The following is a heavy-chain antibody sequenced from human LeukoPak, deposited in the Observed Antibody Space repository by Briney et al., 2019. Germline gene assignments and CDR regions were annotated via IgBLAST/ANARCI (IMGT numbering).Heavy chain of an antibody. CDR3: ARGAYYYGSGNLYFDY. CDR2: IYYSGST. V-gene: IGHV4-39*07. Sequence: SETLSLTCTVSGGSISSSSYYWGWIRQPPGKGLEWIGSIYYSGSTYYNPSLKSRVTMSEDTSKNQFSLKLTSVTAADTAVYYCARGAYYYGSGNLYFDYWGQGTLVTVSS. CDR1: GGSISSSSYY. J-gene: IGHJ4*02. D-gene: IGHD3-10*01.